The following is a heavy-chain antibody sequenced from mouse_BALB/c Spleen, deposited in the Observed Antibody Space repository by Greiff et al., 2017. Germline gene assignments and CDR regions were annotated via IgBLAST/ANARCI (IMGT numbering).Heavy chain of an antibody. CDR3: ARGYYDYAMDY. Sequence: VQLQQSGPGLVKPSQSLSLTCSVTGYSITSGYYWNWIRQFPGNKLEWMGYISYDGSNNYNPSLKNRISITRDTSKNQFFLKLNSVTTEDTATYYCARGYYDYAMDYWGQGTSVTVSS. D-gene: IGHD2-4*01. J-gene: IGHJ4*01. CDR1: GYSITSGYY. V-gene: IGHV3-6*02. CDR2: ISYDGSN.